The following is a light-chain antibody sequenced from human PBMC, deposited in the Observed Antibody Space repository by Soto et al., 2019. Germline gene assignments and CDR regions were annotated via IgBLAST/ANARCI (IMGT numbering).Light chain of an antibody. J-gene: IGKJ1*01. CDR3: QQYNNWPPWT. CDR1: QSVTSN. CDR2: DAS. V-gene: IGKV3-15*01. Sequence: EIVMTPSPATLSVSPGERATLSCRASQSVTSNFAWYQQKPGQAPRLLIYDASTTATGIPARFSGSGSGTEFTLNISSLQSEDFAVYYCQQYNNWPPWTFGRGTKVDIK.